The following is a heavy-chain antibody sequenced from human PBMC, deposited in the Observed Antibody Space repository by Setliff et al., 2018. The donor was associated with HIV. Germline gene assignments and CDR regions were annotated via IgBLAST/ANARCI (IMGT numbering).Heavy chain of an antibody. CDR1: GDSIISGDYY. D-gene: IGHD2-15*01. CDR2: IHYKGNI. J-gene: IGHJ5*02. V-gene: IGHV4-30-4*08. Sequence: TLSLTCTVSGDSIISGDYYWSWIRQSPGKGLEWIGHIHYKGNIDYNASLESRLAISSDTSKNQFSLNLSSVIAADTAIYFCARFTVVVFGAGEPSWFDPWGQGILVTVSS. CDR3: ARFTVVVFGAGEPSWFDP.